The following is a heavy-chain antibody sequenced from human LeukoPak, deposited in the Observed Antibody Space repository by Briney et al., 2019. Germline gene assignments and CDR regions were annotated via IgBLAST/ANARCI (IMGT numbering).Heavy chain of an antibody. CDR3: ARETTVTTSWFDP. V-gene: IGHV4-59*01. J-gene: IGHJ5*02. D-gene: IGHD4-17*01. CDR2: IYYSGST. CDR1: GGSISSYY. Sequence: SETLSLTCTVSGGSISSYYWSWIRQPPGKGLEWTGYIYYSGSTNYNPSLKSRVTISVDTSKNQFSLKLSSVTAADTAVYYCARETTVTTSWFDPWGQGTLVTVSS.